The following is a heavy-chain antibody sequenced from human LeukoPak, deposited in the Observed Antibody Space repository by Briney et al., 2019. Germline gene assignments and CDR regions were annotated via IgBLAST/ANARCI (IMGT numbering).Heavy chain of an antibody. V-gene: IGHV1-69*05. J-gene: IGHJ3*02. CDR1: GGTFSSYP. D-gene: IGHD3-3*01. CDR3: ARYGITIFGALSEAFDI. CDR2: IITIFGTA. Sequence: GSSVKVSLKGTGGTFSSYPINWVRQPHAQGLEWVGGIITIFGTANYAQKFQGRVTITTDESTSTAYMELSSPRSEDTAVYYCARYGITIFGALSEAFDIWGQGTMVTVSS.